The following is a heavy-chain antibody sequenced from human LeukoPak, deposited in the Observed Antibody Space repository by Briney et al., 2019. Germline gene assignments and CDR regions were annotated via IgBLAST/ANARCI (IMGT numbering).Heavy chain of an antibody. J-gene: IGHJ5*02. V-gene: IGHV1-18*01. Sequence: GASVKVSCKASGYTFTSYGISWVRQAPGQGLEWMGWISAYNGNTNYAQKLQGRVTMTTDTSTSTAYMELRSLRSDDTAVYYCARDLVAISSGYDTNWFDPWGQGTLVTVSS. D-gene: IGHD5-12*01. CDR3: ARDLVAISSGYDTNWFDP. CDR2: ISAYNGNT. CDR1: GYTFTSYG.